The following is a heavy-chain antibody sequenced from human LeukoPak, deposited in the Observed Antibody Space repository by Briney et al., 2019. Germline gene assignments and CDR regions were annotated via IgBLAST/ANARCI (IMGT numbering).Heavy chain of an antibody. J-gene: IGHJ4*02. CDR3: AKDSSGRGFYGSGSIWAPREATFNYFDY. Sequence: GGSLRLSCAASGFTFSSYAMYWVRQAPGKGLEWVSAISGSGGSTYYADSVKGRFTVSRDNSKNTLYLQMNSLRAEDTAVYYCAKDSSGRGFYGSGSIWAPREATFNYFDYWGQGTLVTVSS. D-gene: IGHD3-10*01. CDR1: GFTFSSYA. CDR2: ISGSGGST. V-gene: IGHV3-23*01.